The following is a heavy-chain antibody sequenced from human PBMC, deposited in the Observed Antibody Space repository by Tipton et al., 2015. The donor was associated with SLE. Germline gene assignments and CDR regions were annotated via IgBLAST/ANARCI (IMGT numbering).Heavy chain of an antibody. CDR2: ISWNSGSI. CDR3: AKVWGDRGAFDI. J-gene: IGHJ3*02. Sequence: SLRLSCAASGFTFDDYAMHWVRQAPGKGLEWVSGISWNSGSIGHADSVKGRFTISRDNAKNSLYLQMNSLRAEDTALYYCAKVWGDRGAFDIWGQGTMVTVSS. D-gene: IGHD3-16*01. V-gene: IGHV3-9*01. CDR1: GFTFDDYA.